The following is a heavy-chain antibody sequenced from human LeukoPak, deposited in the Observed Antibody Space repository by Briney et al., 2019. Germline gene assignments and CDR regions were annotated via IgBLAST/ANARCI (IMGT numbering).Heavy chain of an antibody. CDR2: IYYSGST. CDR1: GGSISSGGYY. CDR3: ARGVTEINWFDP. Sequence: PSQTLSLTCTVSGGSISSGGYYWSWIRQPPGKGLEWIGYIYYSGSTNYNPSLKSRVTISVDTSKNQFSLKLSSVTAADTAVYYCARGVTEINWFDPWGQGTLVTVSS. J-gene: IGHJ5*02. D-gene: IGHD2-21*02. V-gene: IGHV4-61*08.